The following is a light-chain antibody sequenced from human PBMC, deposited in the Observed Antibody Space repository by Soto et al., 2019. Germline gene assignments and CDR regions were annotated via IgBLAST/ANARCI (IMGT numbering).Light chain of an antibody. J-gene: IGKJ1*01. CDR1: QGLSSW. V-gene: IGKV1D-16*01. Sequence: DIQMTQSPSSLSASVGDRVTITCRASQGLSSWLAWYQQKPGKAPKVLIYDVSTLESGVPSRFSGSGSATEFTLTISSLQSEDFAVYYCQQYNNWPRTFGQGTKVDI. CDR3: QQYNNWPRT. CDR2: DVS.